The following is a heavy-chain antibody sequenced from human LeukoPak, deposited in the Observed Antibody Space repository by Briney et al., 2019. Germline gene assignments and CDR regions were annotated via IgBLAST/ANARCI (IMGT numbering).Heavy chain of an antibody. J-gene: IGHJ3*02. CDR2: ISDRGKT. Sequence: PGGSLRLSCVASGITFSSYDMSWVRQAPGKGLEWISAISDRGKTDYADSVKGRFTISRGNSKKTLYLQLISLRADDTAIEYCALLPALFGVSDSFDIWGQGTLVTVSS. CDR1: GITFSSYD. CDR3: ALLPALFGVSDSFDI. D-gene: IGHD2-15*01. V-gene: IGHV3-23*01.